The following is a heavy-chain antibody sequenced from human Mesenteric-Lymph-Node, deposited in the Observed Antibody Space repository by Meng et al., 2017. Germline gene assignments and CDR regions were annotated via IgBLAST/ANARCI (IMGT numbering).Heavy chain of an antibody. D-gene: IGHD1-26*01. CDR1: GFTFSSYE. J-gene: IGHJ4*02. V-gene: IGHV3-48*03. CDR2: ISSSGSTI. Sequence: GGSLRLSCAASGFTFSSYEMNWVRQAPGKGLEWVSYISSSGSTIYYADSVKGRFTISRDNSRNTLYLQLNSLRAEDTATYYCAKSSTIDFIEGAHSSYYFDYWGQGTLVTVSS. CDR3: AKSSTIDFIEGAHSSYYFDY.